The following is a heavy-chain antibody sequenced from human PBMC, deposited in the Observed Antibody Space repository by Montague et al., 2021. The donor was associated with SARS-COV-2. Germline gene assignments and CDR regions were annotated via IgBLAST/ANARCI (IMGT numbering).Heavy chain of an antibody. CDR1: GGSINNYY. D-gene: IGHD2-21*01. CDR3: ARRGGGEVFARFMYWYFDV. CDR2: IYYSGSVTT. Sequence: SETLSLTCSLSGGSINNYYWGWVRQSPGKGLEWIGYIYYSGSVTTSYNPSLKSRFSISVGTSENQFSLKWTSVTAADTAVYYGARRGGGEVFARFMYWYFDVWGRGSLVTVSS. V-gene: IGHV4-59*13. J-gene: IGHJ2*01.